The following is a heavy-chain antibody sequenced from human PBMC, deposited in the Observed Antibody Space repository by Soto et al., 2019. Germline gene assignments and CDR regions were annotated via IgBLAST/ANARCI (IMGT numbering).Heavy chain of an antibody. CDR1: GFSFSSYA. J-gene: IGHJ6*02. CDR3: ARMLAGTTHSGMDV. D-gene: IGHD1-1*01. V-gene: IGHV3-30-3*01. Sequence: GGSLRLSCAASGFSFSSYAMHWVRQAPGKGLEWVAVISYDGSNKYYADSVKGRFTISRDNSKNTLYLQMNSLRAEDTAVYYCARMLAGTTHSGMDVWGQGTTVTV. CDR2: ISYDGSNK.